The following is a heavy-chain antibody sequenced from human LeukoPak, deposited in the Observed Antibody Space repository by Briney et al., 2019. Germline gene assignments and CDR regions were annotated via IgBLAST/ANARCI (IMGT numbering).Heavy chain of an antibody. CDR3: ASQYYDILTGYFYYYYYMDV. D-gene: IGHD3-9*01. J-gene: IGHJ6*03. V-gene: IGHV4-39*01. Sequence: SETLSLTCTVSGGSISSSSYYWGWIRQPPGKGLEWIGSIYYSGSTYYNPSLKSRVTISVDTSKNQFSLKLSSVTAADTAVYYCASQYYDILTGYFYYYYYMDVWGKGTTVTISS. CDR2: IYYSGST. CDR1: GGSISSSSYY.